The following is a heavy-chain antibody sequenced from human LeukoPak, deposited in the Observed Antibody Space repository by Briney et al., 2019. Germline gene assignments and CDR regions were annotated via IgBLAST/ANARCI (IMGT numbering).Heavy chain of an antibody. CDR1: GYTFTGYY. CDR2: INPNSGGT. Sequence: ASVKVSCKASGYTFTGYYMHWVRQAPGQGPEWMGWINPNSGGTNYAQKFQGRVTMTRDTSISTAYMELSRLRSDDTAVYYCARYSGSYYRFDYWGQGTLVTVSS. V-gene: IGHV1-2*02. J-gene: IGHJ4*02. CDR3: ARYSGSYYRFDY. D-gene: IGHD1-26*01.